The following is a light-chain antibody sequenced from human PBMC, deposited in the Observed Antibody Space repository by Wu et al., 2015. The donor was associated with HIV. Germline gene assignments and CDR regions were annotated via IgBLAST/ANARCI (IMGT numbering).Light chain of an antibody. CDR3: QQYNNWPPLT. Sequence: EIVMTQSPATLSVSPGERATLSCRASQSVSSNLAWYQQKPGQAPRLLIYGASTRATGIPARFSGSGSGTEFTLTISSMQSEDFAVYYCQQYNNWPPLTFGRRDQGGDQT. CDR1: QSVSSN. V-gene: IGKV3-15*01. J-gene: IGKJ4*01. CDR2: GAS.